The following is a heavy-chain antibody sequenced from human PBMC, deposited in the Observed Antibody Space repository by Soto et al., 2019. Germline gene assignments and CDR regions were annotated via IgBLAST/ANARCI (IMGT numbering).Heavy chain of an antibody. Sequence: EVQLVESGGGLVQPGGSLRLSCAASGFTFSSYSMNWVRQAPGKGLEWVSYISSSSSTIYYADSVKGRFTISRDNAKNSLDLQMNSLRDEDTAVYYCARLEYSSSSYGMDVWGQGTTVTVSS. CDR3: ARLEYSSSSYGMDV. CDR2: ISSSSSTI. D-gene: IGHD6-6*01. J-gene: IGHJ6*02. V-gene: IGHV3-48*02. CDR1: GFTFSSYS.